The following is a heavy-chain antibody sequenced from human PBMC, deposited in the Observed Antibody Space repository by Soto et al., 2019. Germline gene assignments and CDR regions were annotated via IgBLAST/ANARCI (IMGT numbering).Heavy chain of an antibody. CDR1: GYTFTTYY. CDR2: FNPSGGSR. Sequence: GASVKVSCKASGYTFTTYYIHWVRQAPGQGLEWMGIFNPSGGSRTYAQKFQGRLTMTGDTSTSTVYMELSSLRSDDTAVYYCARPGAAGPEYYGLDVWGQGTTVTVSS. V-gene: IGHV1-46*01. CDR3: ARPGAAGPEYYGLDV. D-gene: IGHD6-13*01. J-gene: IGHJ6*02.